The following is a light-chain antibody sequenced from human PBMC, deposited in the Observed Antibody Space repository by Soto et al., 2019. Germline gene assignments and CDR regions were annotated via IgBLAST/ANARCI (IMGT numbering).Light chain of an antibody. CDR2: DAS. J-gene: IGKJ1*01. V-gene: IGKV1-5*01. CDR1: QSISSW. Sequence: DIQMTQSPSTLSASVGDRVTITCRASQSISSWLAWYQQKPWKAPKLLIYDASSLESGVPSRFSGSGSGTEFTLTISSLQPDDFATYYYQQYNSYSWTFGQATKVEIK. CDR3: QQYNSYSWT.